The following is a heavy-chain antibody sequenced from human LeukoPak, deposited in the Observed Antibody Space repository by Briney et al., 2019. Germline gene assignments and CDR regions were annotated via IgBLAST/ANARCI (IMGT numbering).Heavy chain of an antibody. CDR1: GFTFSSYA. CDR3: ARAKFGGVAGTIWFDP. D-gene: IGHD6-19*01. Sequence: GGSLRLSCAASGFTFSSYAMHWVRQAPGKGLEWVAVISYDGSNKYYADSVKGRFTISRDNSKNTLYLQMNSLRAEDTAVYYCARAKFGGVAGTIWFDPWGQGTLVTVSS. V-gene: IGHV3-30*04. J-gene: IGHJ5*02. CDR2: ISYDGSNK.